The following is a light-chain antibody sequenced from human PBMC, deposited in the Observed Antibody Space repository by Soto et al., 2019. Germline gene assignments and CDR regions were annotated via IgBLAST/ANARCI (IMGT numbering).Light chain of an antibody. J-gene: IGKJ1*01. Sequence: TVLTQTQGNLDLYPGERATLSCRAIQKGSTNLLVGYQQHPGQAPSLRIYGASSRATGIPDRLIGRGSGTDFTLIIRRHAPDDFAAYYYQKWGSFWTFARGTKVDI. CDR2: GAS. CDR1: QKGSTNL. CDR3: QKWGSFWT. V-gene: IGKV3-20*01.